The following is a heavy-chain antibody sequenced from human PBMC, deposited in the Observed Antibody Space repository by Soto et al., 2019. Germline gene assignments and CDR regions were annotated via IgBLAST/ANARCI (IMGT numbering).Heavy chain of an antibody. D-gene: IGHD2-15*01. Sequence: ASVKVSCKASGYTFTGYYMHWVRHAPGQGLEWMGWINPNSGGTNYAQKFQGWVTMTRDTSISTAYMELSRLRSDDTAVYYCARGSPYCSGGSCRLGAFDIWGQGTMVTVSS. J-gene: IGHJ3*02. CDR2: INPNSGGT. V-gene: IGHV1-2*04. CDR3: ARGSPYCSGGSCRLGAFDI. CDR1: GYTFTGYY.